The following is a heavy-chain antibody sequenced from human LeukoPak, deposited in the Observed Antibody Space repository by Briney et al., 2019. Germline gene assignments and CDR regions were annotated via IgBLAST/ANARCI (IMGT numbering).Heavy chain of an antibody. CDR1: GFTFSSYG. J-gene: IGHJ5*02. D-gene: IGHD3-10*01. CDR3: AKDPAVRGVIIPLNWFDP. Sequence: QAGRSLRLSCAASGFTFSSYGMHWVRQAPGKGLEWVAVISYDGSNKYYADSVKGRFTISRDNSKNTLYPQMNSLRAEDTAVYYCAKDPAVRGVIIPLNWFDPWGQGTLVTVSS. V-gene: IGHV3-30*18. CDR2: ISYDGSNK.